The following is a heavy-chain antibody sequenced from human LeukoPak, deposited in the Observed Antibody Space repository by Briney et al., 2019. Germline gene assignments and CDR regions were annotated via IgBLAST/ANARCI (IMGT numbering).Heavy chain of an antibody. CDR3: ARRAYCGGTSCYYFDY. CDR2: IYPGDSDT. Sequence: GESLRISCKGSGYSFTSYWIGWVRQMPGKGLEWMGIIYPGDSDTRYSPSFQGQVTISADESISTAYLQWSSLKASDTAVYYCARRAYCGGTSCYYFDYWGQGTLVTVSS. D-gene: IGHD2-2*01. J-gene: IGHJ4*02. V-gene: IGHV5-51*01. CDR1: GYSFTSYW.